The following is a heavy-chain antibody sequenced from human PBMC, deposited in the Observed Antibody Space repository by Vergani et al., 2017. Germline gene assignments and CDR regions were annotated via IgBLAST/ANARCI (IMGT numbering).Heavy chain of an antibody. V-gene: IGHV3-23*01. CDR1: GFRFSTYA. D-gene: IGHD1-26*01. CDR2: LTGGGGST. J-gene: IGHJ4*02. CDR3: VKDAGSSANFFDS. Sequence: EVQLLESGGSLKQPGGSVRLSCAASGFRFSTYAMHWVRQAPGKGLEWVSALTGGGGSTYYADSFKGRFIISRDNSRDTLYLQMNSLRPEDTATYYCVKDAGSSANFFDSWGQGTLVTVSS.